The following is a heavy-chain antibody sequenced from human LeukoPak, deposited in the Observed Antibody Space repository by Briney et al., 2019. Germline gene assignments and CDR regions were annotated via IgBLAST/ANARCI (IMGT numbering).Heavy chain of an antibody. CDR1: GFTFISYS. D-gene: IGHD3-22*01. CDR3: ARDAVPRAGYYDSSGHSALDY. J-gene: IGHJ4*02. Sequence: GGSLRLSCAASGFTFISYSLNWVRQAPGKGLEWVSSISSSSSYIHYTDSVKGRFTISRDNAKNSLSLQMNSLRAEDTAVYYWARDAVPRAGYYDSSGHSALDYWGQGTLVTVSS. CDR2: ISSSSSYI. V-gene: IGHV3-21*01.